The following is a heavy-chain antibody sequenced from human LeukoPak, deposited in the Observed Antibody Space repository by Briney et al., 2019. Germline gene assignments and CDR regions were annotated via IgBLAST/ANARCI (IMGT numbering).Heavy chain of an antibody. V-gene: IGHV3-30*18. D-gene: IGHD3-9*01. CDR1: GFTFSSYG. Sequence: GRSLRLSCAASGFTFSSYGMHWVRQAPGKGLEWVAVISYDGSNKYYADSVKGRFTISRDNSKNTLYLQMNSLRAEDTAVYYCAKEHDWFDYYYYGMDVWGKGTTVTVSS. CDR2: ISYDGSNK. J-gene: IGHJ6*04. CDR3: AKEHDWFDYYYYGMDV.